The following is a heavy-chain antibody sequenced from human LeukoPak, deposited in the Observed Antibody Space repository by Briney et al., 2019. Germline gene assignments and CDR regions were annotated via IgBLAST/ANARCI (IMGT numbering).Heavy chain of an antibody. Sequence: PGGSLRLSCAASGFSFSTFVMHWVRQAPGKGLEWVAVIRPDGSHISYVDPVKGRFTISRDNSKKMLYLQMNSLRAEDTAVYYCAKGDDYFYYYAMDVWGQGTTVTVSS. D-gene: IGHD3-16*01. CDR3: AKGDDYFYYYAMDV. V-gene: IGHV3-30*02. CDR2: IRPDGSHI. CDR1: GFSFSTFV. J-gene: IGHJ6*02.